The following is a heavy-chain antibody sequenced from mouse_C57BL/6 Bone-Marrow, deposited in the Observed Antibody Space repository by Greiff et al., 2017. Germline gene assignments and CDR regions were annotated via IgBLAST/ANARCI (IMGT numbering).Heavy chain of an antibody. CDR1: GYSITSGYY. CDR3: ARAGLRPYYFDY. J-gene: IGHJ2*01. Sequence: EVKLMESGPGLVKPSQSLSLTCSVTGYSITSGYYWNWIRQFPGNKLEWMGYISYDGSNNYNPSLKNRISITRDTSKNQFFLKLNSVTTEDTATYYCARAGLRPYYFDYWGQGTTLTVSS. V-gene: IGHV3-6*01. CDR2: ISYDGSN. D-gene: IGHD3-2*02.